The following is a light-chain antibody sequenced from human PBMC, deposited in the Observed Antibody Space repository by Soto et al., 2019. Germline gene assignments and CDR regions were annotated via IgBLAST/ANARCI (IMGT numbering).Light chain of an antibody. J-gene: IGKJ5*01. CDR1: QSVSNY. CDR2: DAS. CDR3: QQRSNWPSIT. Sequence: EIVLTQSPATLSLSPGERATLSCRASQSVSNYLALYQQKPGQAPRLLISDASNRATGIPVRFSGSGSGTDFTITISRLEAEDSAVYYCQQRSNWPSITFGQGTRLEIK. V-gene: IGKV3-11*01.